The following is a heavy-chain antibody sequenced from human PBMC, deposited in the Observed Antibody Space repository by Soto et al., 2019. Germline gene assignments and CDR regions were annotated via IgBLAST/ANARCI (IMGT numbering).Heavy chain of an antibody. CDR1: GVNFLKYG. D-gene: IGHD2-8*01. J-gene: IGHJ4*02. CDR2: ISGSDDTT. V-gene: IGHV3-23*01. Sequence: GGSLRLSWAGSGVNFLKYGLNWVRPAPGKGPEWVSSISGSDDTTYHADSVRGRFTISRVSSTNTLFLQMNNLRREDTALYYCAKESHIVLMVYATASDYWGQGNLVTVSS. CDR3: AKESHIVLMVYATASDY.